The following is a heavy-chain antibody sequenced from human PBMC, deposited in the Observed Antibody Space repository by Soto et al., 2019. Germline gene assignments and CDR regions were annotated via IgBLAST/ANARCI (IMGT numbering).Heavy chain of an antibody. V-gene: IGHV3-23*01. J-gene: IGHJ4*02. Sequence: PGGSLRRSCAASGFTFSSYAMSWVRQAPGKGLEWVSVITYRGGDVLYADSVKGRFTISRDNSKNTLYLQMNSLRAEDAAIYYCAKASGESYPGSRVFDYWRQGTRVTVSS. CDR3: AKASGESYPGSRVFDY. CDR2: ITYRGGDV. D-gene: IGHD3-10*01. CDR1: GFTFSSYA.